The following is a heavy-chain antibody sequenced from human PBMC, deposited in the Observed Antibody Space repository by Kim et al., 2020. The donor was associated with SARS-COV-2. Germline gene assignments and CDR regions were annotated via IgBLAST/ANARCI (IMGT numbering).Heavy chain of an antibody. CDR1: GGPISSGAYY. CDR3: AREYTGDALDI. Sequence: SETLSLTCTVSGGPISSGAYYWSRLRQHPGKGLEWIGYICYSGSTYDNPSLKSRVTISVYTSKNQFSLKLSSVTAADTAVYYWAREYTGDALDIWGQGTMGTVSS. D-gene: IGHD2-2*02. V-gene: IGHV4-31*03. J-gene: IGHJ3*02. CDR2: ICYSGST.